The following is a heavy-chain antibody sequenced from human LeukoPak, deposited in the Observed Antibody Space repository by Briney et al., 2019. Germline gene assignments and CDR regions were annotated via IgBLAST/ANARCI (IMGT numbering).Heavy chain of an antibody. CDR3: AKGDTGMIRRYYFDY. J-gene: IGHJ4*02. V-gene: IGHV3-23*01. CDR2: ISGSGGST. CDR1: GFTFSSYV. Sequence: GGSLRLSCAASGFTFSSYVMSWVRQAPGQGLEWVSVISGSGGSTYYADSVKGRITISRDNSKNTLYLQMNSLRAEDTAVYYCAKGDTGMIRRYYFDYWGQGTLVTVSS. D-gene: IGHD5-18*01.